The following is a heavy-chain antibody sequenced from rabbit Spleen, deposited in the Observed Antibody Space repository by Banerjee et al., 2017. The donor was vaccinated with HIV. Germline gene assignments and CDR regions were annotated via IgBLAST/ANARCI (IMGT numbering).Heavy chain of an antibody. CDR3: VRDLGYDDYSEKGYFNL. CDR2: IDPIFGRT. D-gene: IGHD2-1*01. J-gene: IGHJ4*01. V-gene: IGHV1S7*01. CDR1: GFDFSSYY. Sequence: QLKESGGGLVQPGGSLKLSCKGSGFDFSSYYMSWVRQAPGKGLEWIGYIDPIFGRTYYASWVNGRFTISSHNAQNTLYLQLNSLTAADTATYFCVRDLGYDDYSEKGYFNLWGQGTLVTVS.